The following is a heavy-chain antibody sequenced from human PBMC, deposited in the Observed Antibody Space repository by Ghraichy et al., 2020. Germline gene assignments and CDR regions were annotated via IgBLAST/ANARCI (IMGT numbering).Heavy chain of an antibody. V-gene: IGHV3-20*04. D-gene: IGHD3-10*01. J-gene: IGHJ4*02. CDR1: GFTFDDYG. CDR3: ARVRGSGSYPKRLDY. Sequence: GGSLRLSCAASGFTFDDYGMSWIRQAPGKGLEWVSGINWNGGSTGYADSVKGRFTISRDNAKNSLYLQMNSLRAEDTALYYCARVRGSGSYPKRLDYWGQGTLVTVSS. CDR2: INWNGGST.